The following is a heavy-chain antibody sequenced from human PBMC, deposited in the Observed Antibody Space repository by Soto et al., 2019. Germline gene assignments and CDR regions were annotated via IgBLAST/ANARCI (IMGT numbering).Heavy chain of an antibody. J-gene: IGHJ5*02. CDR1: GFTFYYYW. D-gene: IGHD1-26*01. V-gene: IGHV3-74*01. CDR3: ARVATGSYNWFDP. CDR2: INTDGSRT. Sequence: PGGSLRLSCAASGFTFYYYWMHWVRQAPGKGLVWVSRINTDGSRTNYADSVKGRFTISRDNAKNTLYLQMNSLRAEDTAVYYCARVATGSYNWFDPWGQGTQVTVSS.